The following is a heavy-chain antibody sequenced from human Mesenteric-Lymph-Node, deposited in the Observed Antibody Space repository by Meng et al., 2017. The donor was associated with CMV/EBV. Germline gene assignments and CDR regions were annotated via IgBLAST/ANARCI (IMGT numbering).Heavy chain of an antibody. CDR3: ARGSSYDILTGYFDY. CDR1: GGSFSGYY. D-gene: IGHD3-9*01. V-gene: IGHV4-34*01. Sequence: RQWGLGRLQPSGTRSVTCAVYGGSFSGYYLNWIRQSPEKGLEWIGEINHSGSTTYNPSFTSRIIISVDTSTNQISLNMSSVTAADTAVYYCARGSSYDILTGYFDYWGQGALVTVSS. CDR2: INHSGST. J-gene: IGHJ4*02.